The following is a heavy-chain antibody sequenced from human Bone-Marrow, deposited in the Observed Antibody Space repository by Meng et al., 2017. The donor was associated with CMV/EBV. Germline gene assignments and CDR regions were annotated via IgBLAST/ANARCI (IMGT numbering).Heavy chain of an antibody. V-gene: IGHV4-39*07. D-gene: IGHD4-17*01. CDR2: IYYSGST. Sequence: SETWTLTFTVPGGSISSSSYYWGWIRQPPGKGLEWIGSIYYSGSTYYNPSLKSRVTISVDTSKNHFSLKLSSVTAAHTAVYYCASHRYGDYVDDYWGQGSLVTVSS. J-gene: IGHJ4*02. CDR3: ASHRYGDYVDDY. CDR1: GGSISSSSYY.